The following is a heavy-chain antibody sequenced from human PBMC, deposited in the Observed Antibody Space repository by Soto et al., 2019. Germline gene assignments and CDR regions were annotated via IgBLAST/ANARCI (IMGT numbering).Heavy chain of an antibody. Sequence: EVQLVQSGAEVKKPGESLRISCKGSGYSFTSYWISWVRQMPGKGLEWMGRIDPSDSYTNYSPSFQGHVTISADKSISTAYLQWSSLKASDTAMYYCARHPKRATVSEYYYGMDVWGQGTTVTVSS. V-gene: IGHV5-10-1*03. J-gene: IGHJ6*02. CDR3: ARHPKRATVSEYYYGMDV. CDR2: IDPSDSYT. CDR1: GYSFTSYW. D-gene: IGHD4-17*01.